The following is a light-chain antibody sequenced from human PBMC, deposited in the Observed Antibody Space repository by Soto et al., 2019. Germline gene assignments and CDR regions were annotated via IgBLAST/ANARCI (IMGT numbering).Light chain of an antibody. Sequence: DIQLTQSPSFLSASIGDRVTSTCRASRAISTNLAWYQQEPGKAPKLVIYAASTLQSGVPSRFSGSGSGTEFPLTISSLQPEDFATYYCQHLNGYPRTFGQGTKVEIK. J-gene: IGKJ1*01. CDR3: QHLNGYPRT. CDR2: AAS. CDR1: RAISTN. V-gene: IGKV1-9*01.